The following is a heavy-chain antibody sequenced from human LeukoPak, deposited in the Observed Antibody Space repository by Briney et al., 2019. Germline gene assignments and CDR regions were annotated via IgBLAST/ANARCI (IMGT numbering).Heavy chain of an antibody. CDR3: AREDYYDSSFDY. V-gene: IGHV4-59*01. Sequence: SETLSLTCTVSGGSISSYYWSWLRQPPGKGLEWIGYIYYSGSTNYNPSLKSRVTISVDTSKNQFSLKLSSVTAADTAVYYCAREDYYDSSFDYWGQGTLVTVSS. CDR1: GGSISSYY. J-gene: IGHJ4*02. D-gene: IGHD3-22*01. CDR2: IYYSGST.